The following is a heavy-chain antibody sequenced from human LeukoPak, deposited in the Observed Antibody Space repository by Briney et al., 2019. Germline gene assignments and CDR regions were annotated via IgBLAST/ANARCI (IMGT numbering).Heavy chain of an antibody. J-gene: IGHJ6*03. D-gene: IGHD6-6*01. CDR2: IYYSGST. CDR3: ARVPGLAGRAARGRPFYYYYMDV. CDR1: GGSISSSSYY. V-gene: IGHV4-39*07. Sequence: PSETLSLTCTVSGGSISSSSYYWGWIRQPPGKGLEWIGSIYYSGSTYYNPSLKSRVTISVDTSKNQFSLKLSSVTAADTAVYYCARVPGLAGRAARGRPFYYYYMDVWGKGTTVTVSS.